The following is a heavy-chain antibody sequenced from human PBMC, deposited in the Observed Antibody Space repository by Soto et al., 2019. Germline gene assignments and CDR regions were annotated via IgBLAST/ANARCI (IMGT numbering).Heavy chain of an antibody. CDR1: GFTFSSYW. Sequence: GGSLRLSCAASGFTFSSYWMSWVRQAPGKGLEWVANIKQDGSEKYYVDSVKGRFTISRDNAKNSLYLQMNGLRAEDTAVYYCARSNYDFWSGYGYYYYGMDVWGQGTTVTVSS. CDR2: IKQDGSEK. D-gene: IGHD3-3*01. V-gene: IGHV3-7*03. CDR3: ARSNYDFWSGYGYYYYGMDV. J-gene: IGHJ6*02.